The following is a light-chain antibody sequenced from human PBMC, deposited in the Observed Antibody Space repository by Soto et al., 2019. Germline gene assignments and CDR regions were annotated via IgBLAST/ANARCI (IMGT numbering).Light chain of an antibody. CDR2: AAS. CDR1: QAISNW. Sequence: IQMTQSPDSVSASVGDTITITCRASQAISNWRAWYQQKPGQAPKILIYAASTLQGGVPLRFSGSGSGTDFTLTISSLQPEDFATYYCQQANSFPLTFGGGTRVEVK. CDR3: QQANSFPLT. J-gene: IGKJ4*01. V-gene: IGKV1D-12*01.